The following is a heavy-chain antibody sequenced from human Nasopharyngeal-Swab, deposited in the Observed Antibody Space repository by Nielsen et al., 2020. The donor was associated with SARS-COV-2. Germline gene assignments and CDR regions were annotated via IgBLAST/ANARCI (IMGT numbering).Heavy chain of an antibody. CDR2: IYWDDDK. Sequence: SGPTLVKPTQTLTLTCTFSGFSLSTSGVGVGWIRQPPGKALEWLALIYWDDDKRYSPSLKSRLTITKDTSKNQVVLTMTNMDPVDTATYYCAHRTLEMAKHGFDYRGQGTLVTVSS. CDR1: GFSLSTSGVG. D-gene: IGHD5-24*01. V-gene: IGHV2-5*02. J-gene: IGHJ4*02. CDR3: AHRTLEMAKHGFDY.